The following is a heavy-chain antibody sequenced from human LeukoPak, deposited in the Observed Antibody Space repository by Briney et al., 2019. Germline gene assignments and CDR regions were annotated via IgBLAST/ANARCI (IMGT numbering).Heavy chain of an antibody. CDR3: ARDEMYYDFWSGYYTNYYGMDV. Sequence: ASVKVPCKASGGTFSSYAISWVRQAPGQGLEWMGGIIPIFGTANYAQKFQGRVTITADESTSTAYMELSSLRSEDTAVYYCARDEMYYDFWSGYYTNYYGMDVWGQGTTVTVSS. V-gene: IGHV1-69*13. J-gene: IGHJ6*02. CDR2: IIPIFGTA. CDR1: GGTFSSYA. D-gene: IGHD3-3*01.